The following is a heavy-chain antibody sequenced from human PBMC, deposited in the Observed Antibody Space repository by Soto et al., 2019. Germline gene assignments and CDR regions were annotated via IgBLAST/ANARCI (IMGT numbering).Heavy chain of an antibody. CDR3: ARHPGIAAAGRGKNYYYYGMDV. J-gene: IGHJ6*02. V-gene: IGHV5-10-1*01. D-gene: IGHD6-13*01. CDR1: GYSFTSYL. Sequence: GESLKISCKGSGYSFTSYLISWVRQMPGKGLEWVGRIDPSDSYTNYSPSFQGHVTISADKSISTAYLQWSSLKASDTAMYYCARHPGIAAAGRGKNYYYYGMDVWGQGTTVTVSS. CDR2: IDPSDSYT.